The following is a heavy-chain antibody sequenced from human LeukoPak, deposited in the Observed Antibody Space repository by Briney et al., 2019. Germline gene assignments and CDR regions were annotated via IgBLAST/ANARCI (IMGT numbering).Heavy chain of an antibody. CDR1: GGSFSGYY. CDR2: INHSGST. Sequence: PSETLSLTCAVYGGSFSGYYWSWIRQPPGKGLEWIGEINHSGSTNYNPSLKSRVTISVDTSKNQFSPKLSSVTAADTAVYYCARQNYTPWFDPWGQGTLVTVSS. V-gene: IGHV4-34*01. J-gene: IGHJ5*02. D-gene: IGHD3-3*01. CDR3: ARQNYTPWFDP.